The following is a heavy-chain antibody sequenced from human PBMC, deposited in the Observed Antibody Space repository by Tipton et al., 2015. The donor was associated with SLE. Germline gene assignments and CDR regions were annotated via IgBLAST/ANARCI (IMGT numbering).Heavy chain of an antibody. D-gene: IGHD6-6*01. CDR1: GGSISSSSYY. CDR3: ARDPTYSSSSEVAAFDI. J-gene: IGHJ3*02. Sequence: TLSLTCTVSGGSISSSSYYWGWIRQPPGKGLEWIGYIYYSGSTYYNPSLKSRVTISVDTSKNQFSLKLSSVTAADTAVYYCARDPTYSSSSEVAAFDIWGQGTMVTVSS. CDR2: IYYSGST. V-gene: IGHV4-30-4*08.